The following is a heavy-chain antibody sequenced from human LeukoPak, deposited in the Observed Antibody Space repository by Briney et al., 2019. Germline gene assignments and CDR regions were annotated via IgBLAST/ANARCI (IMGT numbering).Heavy chain of an antibody. CDR2: IYYSGST. D-gene: IGHD5-18*01. J-gene: IGHJ4*02. V-gene: IGHV4-39*01. CDR3: ARRRGYSYGFDY. Sequence: SETLSLTCTVSGGSISSSSYYWGWIRQPPGEGLEWIGSIYYSGSTYYNPSLKSRVTISVDTSKNQFSLKLSSVTAADTAVYYCARRRGYSYGFDYWGQGTLVTVSS. CDR1: GGSISSSSYY.